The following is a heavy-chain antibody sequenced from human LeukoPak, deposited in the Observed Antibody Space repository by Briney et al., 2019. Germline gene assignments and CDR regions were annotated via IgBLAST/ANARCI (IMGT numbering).Heavy chain of an antibody. CDR1: GGSISSHY. J-gene: IGHJ4*02. CDR3: ARYYYDSSGYYIDGHFDY. D-gene: IGHD3-22*01. CDR2: IYYSGST. V-gene: IGHV4-59*11. Sequence: SETLSFTCTVSGGSISSHYWSWIRQPPGKGLEWIGYIYYSGSTNYNPSLKSRVTISVDTSRNQFSLKLSSVTAADTAVYYCARYYYDSSGYYIDGHFDYWGQGTLVTVSS.